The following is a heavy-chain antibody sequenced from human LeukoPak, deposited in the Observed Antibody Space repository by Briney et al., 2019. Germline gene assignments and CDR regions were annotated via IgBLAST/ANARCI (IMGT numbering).Heavy chain of an antibody. CDR2: IIPIFGTA. CDR3: ARAPYHDYGDYGFFDY. D-gene: IGHD4-17*01. J-gene: IGHJ4*02. Sequence: SVKVSCKASGGTFSSYAISWVRQAPGQGLEWMGGIIPIFGTANYAQKFQGRVTITADESTSTAYMELSSLRSEDTAVYYCARAPYHDYGDYGFFDYWGQGTLVTVSS. V-gene: IGHV1-69*13. CDR1: GGTFSSYA.